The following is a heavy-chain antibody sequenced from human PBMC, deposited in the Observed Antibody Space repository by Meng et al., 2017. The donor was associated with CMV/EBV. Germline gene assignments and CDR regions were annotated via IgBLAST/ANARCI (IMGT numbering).Heavy chain of an antibody. Sequence: QGQLQASGPGLVKYSETLSLTCTVSGGSISSYYWSWTRQSAGKGLEWIGRIYTSGSTNYNPSLKSRVTMSVDTSKNQFSLKLSSVTAADTAVYYCARHGDTAMVVGIDYWGQGTLVTVSS. CDR3: ARHGDTAMVVGIDY. CDR2: IYTSGST. V-gene: IGHV4-4*07. CDR1: GGSISSYY. J-gene: IGHJ4*02. D-gene: IGHD5-18*01.